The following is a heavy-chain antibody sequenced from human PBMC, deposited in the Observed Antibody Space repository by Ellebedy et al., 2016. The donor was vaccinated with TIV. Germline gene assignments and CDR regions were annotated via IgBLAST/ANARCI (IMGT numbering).Heavy chain of an antibody. D-gene: IGHD6-19*01. CDR2: ITGSGENI. J-gene: IGHJ4*02. V-gene: IGHV3-48*04. Sequence: GESLKISCEASGLTFSAYSMNWVRQTPEKGLELISFITGSGENIMYADSVEGRFTMSRDNAKNSVFLQMNSLRVEDTAVYYCARGDSPGAWLIDYWGRGTLVTVSS. CDR3: ARGDSPGAWLIDY. CDR1: GLTFSAYS.